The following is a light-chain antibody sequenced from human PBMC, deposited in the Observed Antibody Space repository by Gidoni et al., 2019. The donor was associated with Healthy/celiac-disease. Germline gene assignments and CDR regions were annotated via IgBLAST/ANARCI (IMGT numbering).Light chain of an antibody. Sequence: DIQMTQSPSSLSASVGDRVTITCQASQDISNYLNWYQQKPGKAPKLLIYDASNLETGVPSRFSGSGSGTDFTCTISSLQPEEIATYYCQQYDNLPGTFGPXTKVDIK. J-gene: IGKJ3*01. CDR2: DAS. CDR3: QQYDNLPGT. CDR1: QDISNY. V-gene: IGKV1-33*01.